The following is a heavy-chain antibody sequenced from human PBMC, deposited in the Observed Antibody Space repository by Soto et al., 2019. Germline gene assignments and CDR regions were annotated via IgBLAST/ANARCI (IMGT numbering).Heavy chain of an antibody. CDR2: INPNSGGT. D-gene: IGHD6-19*01. J-gene: IGHJ4*02. CDR3: ARQAPGWGTYYFDY. CDR1: GYTFTGYY. Sequence: GASVKVSCKASGYTFTGYYMHWVRQAPGQGLEWMGWINPNSGGTNYAQKFQGRVTMTRDTSISTAYMELSRLRSDDTAVYYCARQAPGWGTYYFDYWGQGTLVTSPQ. V-gene: IGHV1-2*02.